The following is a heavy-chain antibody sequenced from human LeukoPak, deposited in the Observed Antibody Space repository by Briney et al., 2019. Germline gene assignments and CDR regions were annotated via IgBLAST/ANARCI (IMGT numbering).Heavy chain of an antibody. CDR3: ARDHRPLPPRSHSSSWDYTDY. Sequence: PGGSLRLSCAASGFTFSSYAMTWVRQAPGKGLEWVSAISDSGRSTYYADSVKGRFTISRDISKSTLYLQMNSLRAEDTAVYYCARDHRPLPPRSHSSSWDYTDYWGQGTLVTVSS. J-gene: IGHJ4*02. D-gene: IGHD6-13*01. V-gene: IGHV3-23*01. CDR1: GFTFSSYA. CDR2: ISDSGRST.